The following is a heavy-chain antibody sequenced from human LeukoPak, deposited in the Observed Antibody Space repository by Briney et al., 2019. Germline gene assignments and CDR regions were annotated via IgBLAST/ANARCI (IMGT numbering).Heavy chain of an antibody. Sequence: PGGSLRLSCAASGFTFSNYWMSWVRQAPGKGREWVANIKQDGSEKYYVDSVKGRFTISRDNAKNSLYLQMNSLRAEDTAVYYCARDRYSTFYYMDVWGKGTTVTVSS. CDR1: GFTFSNYW. J-gene: IGHJ6*03. CDR2: IKQDGSEK. CDR3: ARDRYSTFYYMDV. D-gene: IGHD3-16*02. V-gene: IGHV3-7*01.